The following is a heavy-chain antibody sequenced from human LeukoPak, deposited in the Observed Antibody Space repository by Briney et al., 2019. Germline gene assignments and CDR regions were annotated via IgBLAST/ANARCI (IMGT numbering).Heavy chain of an antibody. CDR1: GYTFISYG. CDR3: ARRDSGWKNCSDP. Sequence: ASVKVSCKASGYTFISYGISWVRQAPGQGLEWMGWISAYAQNLQGRVTLTTDTSTSTAYMELRSLRSDDTAVYYCARRDSGWKNCSDPWGQGTLVTVSS. V-gene: IGHV1-18*01. J-gene: IGHJ5*02. CDR2: ISA. D-gene: IGHD6-19*01.